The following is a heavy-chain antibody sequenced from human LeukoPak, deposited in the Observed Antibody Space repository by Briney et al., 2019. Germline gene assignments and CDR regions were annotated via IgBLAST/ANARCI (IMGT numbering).Heavy chain of an antibody. V-gene: IGHV4-39*07. Sequence: SETLSLTCTVSGGSISSSSYYWGWIRQPPGKGLEWIGSIYYSGSTYYNPSLKSRVTISVDTSKNQFSLKLSSVTAADTAVYYCARVRHFDWARGNFDYWGQGTLVTVSS. CDR2: IYYSGST. J-gene: IGHJ4*02. CDR3: ARVRHFDWARGNFDY. CDR1: GGSISSSSYY. D-gene: IGHD3-9*01.